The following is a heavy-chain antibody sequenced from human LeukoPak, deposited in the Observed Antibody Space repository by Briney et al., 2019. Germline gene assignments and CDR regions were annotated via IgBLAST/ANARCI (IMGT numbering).Heavy chain of an antibody. CDR2: FDPGDDET. Sequence: ASVKVSCKVSGYSLSELSTHWVRQAPGQGLEWMGGFDPGDDETIYAQKFQGRVTMTTDTSTSTAYMELRSLRSDDTAVYYCAGVVLWFGELLYSDYWGQGTLVTVSS. V-gene: IGHV1-24*01. CDR1: GYSLSELS. D-gene: IGHD3-10*01. J-gene: IGHJ4*02. CDR3: AGVVLWFGELLYSDY.